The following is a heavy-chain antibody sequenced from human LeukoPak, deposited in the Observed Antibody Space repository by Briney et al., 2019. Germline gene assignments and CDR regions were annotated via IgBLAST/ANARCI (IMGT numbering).Heavy chain of an antibody. D-gene: IGHD5-24*01. J-gene: IGHJ5*02. V-gene: IGHV4-59*01. CDR2: IYYSGST. CDR1: GGSFSGYY. Sequence: SETLSLTCTVYGGSFSGYYWSWIRQPPGKGLEWIGYIYYSGSTNYNPSLKSRVAISVDTSKNQFSLKLSSVTAADTAVYYCARGRMATSWFDPWGQGTLVTVSS. CDR3: ARGRMATSWFDP.